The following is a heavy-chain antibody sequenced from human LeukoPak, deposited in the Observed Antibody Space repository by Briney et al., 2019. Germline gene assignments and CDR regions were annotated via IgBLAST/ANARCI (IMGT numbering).Heavy chain of an antibody. CDR3: ARGSDSYGYPYYYYYYMDV. CDR1: GVAISSHS. CDR2: ISNTGGT. D-gene: IGHD5-18*01. V-gene: IGHV4-59*11. Sequence: SETLSLTCSVSGVAISSHSWSWVRQPPGEGLESIGYISNTGGTNYNPSLKSRVTISVGTSKNEVSLKLTSVTAADTAVYYCARGSDSYGYPYYYYYYMDVWGEGTAVTVSS. J-gene: IGHJ6*03.